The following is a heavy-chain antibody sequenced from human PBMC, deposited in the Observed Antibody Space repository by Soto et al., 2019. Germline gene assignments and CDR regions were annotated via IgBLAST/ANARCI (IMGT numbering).Heavy chain of an antibody. CDR2: TYYRSRWYN. Sequence: PSQTLSLTCAISGDSVSSNSAAWNWIRQSPSRGLEWLGRTYYRSRWYNDYAVSVKSRITVNPDTSKNQFSLHLNSVTPEDTAVYYCARDHVYAVYYYYYGMDVWGQGTTVTVSS. J-gene: IGHJ6*02. V-gene: IGHV6-1*01. CDR3: ARDHVYAVYYYYYGMDV. CDR1: GDSVSSNSAA. D-gene: IGHD2-8*01.